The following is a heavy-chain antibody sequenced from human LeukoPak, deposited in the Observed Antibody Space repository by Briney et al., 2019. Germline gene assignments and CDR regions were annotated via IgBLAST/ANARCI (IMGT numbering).Heavy chain of an antibody. CDR3: AKEIFYAFNF. Sequence: KTGGSLRLSCAVSGFTSSDYYMSWVRQAPGKGLEWVSSISSSSTYIFYADSVKGRFTISRDNAKNSLYLQMNSLRAEDTAVYYCAKEIFYAFNFWGQGAMVIVSS. CDR1: GFTSSDYY. J-gene: IGHJ3*01. CDR2: ISSSSTYI. V-gene: IGHV3-21*01.